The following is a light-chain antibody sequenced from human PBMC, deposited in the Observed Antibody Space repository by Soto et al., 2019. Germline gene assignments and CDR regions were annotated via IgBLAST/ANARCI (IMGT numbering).Light chain of an antibody. J-gene: IGKJ1*01. Sequence: EIVLTETPLSLSVTPGRSASGSWQWVLRLLHSDGKTYLYWYLQRPGQPPQLLMYEVSNRFSGVPERFSGSGSGTDFTLEISRVEAEDVGLYSCLQTKQLPLTFGHGTKVDIK. V-gene: IGKV2D-29*01. CDR3: LQTKQLPLT. CDR1: LRLLHSDGKTY. CDR2: EVS.